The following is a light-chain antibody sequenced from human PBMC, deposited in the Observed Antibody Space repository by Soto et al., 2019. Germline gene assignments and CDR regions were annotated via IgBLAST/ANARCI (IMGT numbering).Light chain of an antibody. CDR2: DDS. J-gene: IGLJ2*01. V-gene: IGLV3-21*02. Sequence: SYELTQPPSVSVAPGQTATISCGGDDIGTKSVQWYQKKPGQAPVLVVYDDSDRPSGIPERFSGSDSGNTATLTISRVEAGDEADYYCQVWDSLSDHVVFGGGTQLTVL. CDR1: DIGTKS. CDR3: QVWDSLSDHVV.